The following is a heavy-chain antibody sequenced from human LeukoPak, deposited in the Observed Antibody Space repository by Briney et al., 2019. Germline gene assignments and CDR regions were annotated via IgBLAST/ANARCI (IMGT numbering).Heavy chain of an antibody. CDR3: ARRAGAYSHPYDY. J-gene: IGHJ4*02. CDR2: LSGSGGIT. V-gene: IGHV3-23*01. D-gene: IGHD4/OR15-4a*01. Sequence: GRSLTLSCPASAFTFRIYAMSCVSQPARKGLEWVSTLSGSGGITHYADSVKGRFTISRDNSKNTLYLQMNSLRAEDTAVYYCARRAGAYSHPYDYWGQGTLVTVSS. CDR1: AFTFRIYA.